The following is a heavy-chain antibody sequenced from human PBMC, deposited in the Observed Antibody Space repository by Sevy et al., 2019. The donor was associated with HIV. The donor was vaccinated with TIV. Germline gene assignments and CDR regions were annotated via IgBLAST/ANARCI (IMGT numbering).Heavy chain of an antibody. CDR2: VGPAGDQ. D-gene: IGHD5-12*01. J-gene: IGHJ6*02. V-gene: IGHV3-13*05. CDR3: ARSGGYSDYGMDV. Sequence: GGSLRLSCVAAGFTFSSYDMHWVRQVTGKGLEWISGVGPAGDQFYPGSVKGRFTISRENAKNSFYLQMNNLRAGDTAVYXCARSGGYSDYGMDVWGQGTTVTVSS. CDR1: GFTFSSYD.